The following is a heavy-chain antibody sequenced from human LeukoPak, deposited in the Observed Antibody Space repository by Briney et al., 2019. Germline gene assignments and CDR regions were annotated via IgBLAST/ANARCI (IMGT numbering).Heavy chain of an antibody. V-gene: IGHV4-59*01. CDR2: ICYSGST. Sequence: SETLSLTCTVSGGSISSYYWSWIRQPPGKGLEWIGYICYSGSTNYNPSLKSRVTISVDTSKNQFSLKLSSVTAADTAVYYCARNYGDYVSDWGQGTLVTVPS. CDR3: ARNYGDYVSD. CDR1: GGSISSYY. J-gene: IGHJ4*02. D-gene: IGHD4-17*01.